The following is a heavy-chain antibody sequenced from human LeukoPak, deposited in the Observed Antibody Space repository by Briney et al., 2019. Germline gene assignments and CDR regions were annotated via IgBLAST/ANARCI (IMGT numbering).Heavy chain of an antibody. J-gene: IGHJ4*02. D-gene: IGHD3-22*01. V-gene: IGHV4-4*02. CDR3: AGLVGRYSSGLYYYYFDY. Sequence: SGPGLVKPSGTLSLTCTVSGDSINSLDLWSWFRQPPGKGLEWIGEMYLSGTTHSNPSVKSRVTISIDKSKNQFFLNLSSVTAADTAVYYCAGLVGRYSSGLYYYYFDYWGQGTLVTVSS. CDR2: MYLSGTT. CDR1: GDSINSLDL.